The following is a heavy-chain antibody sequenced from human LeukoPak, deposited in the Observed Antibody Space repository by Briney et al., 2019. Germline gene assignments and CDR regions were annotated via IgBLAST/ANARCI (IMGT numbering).Heavy chain of an antibody. CDR1: GGSISSGSYY. Sequence: SETLSLTCTVSGGSISSGSYYWSWIRQPAGKGLEWIGRIYTSGSTNYNPSLKSRVTISVDTSKNQFSLKLSSVTAADTAVYYCARDAVRFLEWSLDYWGQGTLVTVSS. D-gene: IGHD3-3*01. CDR2: IYTSGST. J-gene: IGHJ4*02. V-gene: IGHV4-61*02. CDR3: ARDAVRFLEWSLDY.